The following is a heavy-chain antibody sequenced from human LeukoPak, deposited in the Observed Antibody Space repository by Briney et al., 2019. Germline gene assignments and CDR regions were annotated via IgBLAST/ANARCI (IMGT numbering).Heavy chain of an antibody. CDR2: INHSGST. J-gene: IGHJ6*03. Sequence: PSETLSLTCAVYGGSFSGYYWSWIRQPPGKGLEWIGEINHSGSTNYNPSLKSRVTISVDTSKNQFSLKLSSVTAADTAVYYCARVVTLPIAARLAWVYYYYYYMDVWGKGTTVTVSS. CDR1: GGSFSGYY. CDR3: ARVVTLPIAARLAWVYYYYYYMDV. V-gene: IGHV4-34*01. D-gene: IGHD6-6*01.